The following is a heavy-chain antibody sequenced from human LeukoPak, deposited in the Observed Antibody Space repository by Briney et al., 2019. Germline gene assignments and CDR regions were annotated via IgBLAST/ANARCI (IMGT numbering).Heavy chain of an antibody. D-gene: IGHD2-2*01. CDR3: VRDLFLCSSTSCYAGLPYYDILPSGIWFDP. CDR1: GGSISSYY. CDR2: IYTSGST. V-gene: IGHV4-4*07. Sequence: PSETLSLTCTVSGGSISSYYWSWIRQPAGKGLEWIGRIYTSGSTNYNPSLKSRVTMSVDTSKNQFSLKLSSVTAADTAVYYCVRDLFLCSSTSCYAGLPYYDILPSGIWFDPWGQGTLVTVSS. J-gene: IGHJ5*02.